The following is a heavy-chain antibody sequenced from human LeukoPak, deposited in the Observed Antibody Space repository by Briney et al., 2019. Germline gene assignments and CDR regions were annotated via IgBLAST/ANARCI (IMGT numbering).Heavy chain of an antibody. CDR2: IKGKNIGGTT. D-gene: IGHD3-10*01. CDR1: RFTPTTPS. V-gene: IGHV3-15*01. CDR3: ITEYYGSAMY. Sequence: PGGSLTLSCAASRFTPTTPSTTSARQAPGKGLEWVRCIKGKNIGGTTEFTAPVKGRFTISRDDSKNTVYLQMNSLRTEDTAVYYCITEYYGSAMYWGQGALVTVSS. J-gene: IGHJ4*02.